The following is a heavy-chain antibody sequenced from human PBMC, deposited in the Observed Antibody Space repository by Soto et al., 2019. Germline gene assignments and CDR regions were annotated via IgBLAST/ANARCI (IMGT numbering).Heavy chain of an antibody. D-gene: IGHD3-3*01. J-gene: IGHJ6*02. CDR2: IGIAGDT. CDR3: AKDVLRFLEWLAFYGMDV. V-gene: IGHV3-13*04. Sequence: PGGSLRLSCAAPGFTFSSYDMHWVRQVTGKGLEWVAAIGIAGDTYYPGSVQGRFTISRENARNSLYLQMNSLRAEDTAVYYCAKDVLRFLEWLAFYGMDVWGQGPRSPSP. CDR1: GFTFSSYD.